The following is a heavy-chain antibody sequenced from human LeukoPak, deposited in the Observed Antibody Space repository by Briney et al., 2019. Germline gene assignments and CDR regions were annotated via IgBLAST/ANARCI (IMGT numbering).Heavy chain of an antibody. CDR3: ARGDIYGMDV. J-gene: IGHJ6*02. CDR1: RGSISSSVYY. V-gene: IGHV4-39*07. Sequence: SETLSLTCTVSRGSISSSVYYWGWIRQPPGQGLEWIGSISYSGTTHYNPSLKSRVTISIDTSKNQFSLKLSSVTAADTAVYYCARGDIYGMDVWGQGTTVTVSS. CDR2: ISYSGTT.